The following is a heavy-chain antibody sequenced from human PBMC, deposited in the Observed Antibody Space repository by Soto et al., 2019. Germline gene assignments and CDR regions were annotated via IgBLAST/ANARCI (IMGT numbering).Heavy chain of an antibody. Sequence: GASVKVSCKASGYTFTSYGIHWVRQAPGQRLEWMGWLNAANGDTKYSPKFQGRVTITRDTSASTAYMELISLRSEDTAVYYCVRRHVSATGIDWFDPWGQGTLVTVSS. J-gene: IGHJ5*02. CDR3: VRRHVSATGIDWFDP. V-gene: IGHV1-3*01. CDR2: LNAANGDT. D-gene: IGHD6-13*01. CDR1: GYTFTSYG.